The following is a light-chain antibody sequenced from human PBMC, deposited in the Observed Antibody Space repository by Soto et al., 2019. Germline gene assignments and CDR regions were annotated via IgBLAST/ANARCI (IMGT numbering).Light chain of an antibody. J-gene: IGLJ2*01. V-gene: IGLV2-14*01. Sequence: QSVLTQPASVSGSPGQSISISCTGTSSDVGGYNYVSWYQQHPGKAPKLMISEVSNRPSGVSNRFSGSKSGNTASLTSSGLQAEDAADYYCSSYTSSTTHVVFGGGTKLTVL. CDR1: SSDVGGYNY. CDR2: EVS. CDR3: SSYTSSTTHVV.